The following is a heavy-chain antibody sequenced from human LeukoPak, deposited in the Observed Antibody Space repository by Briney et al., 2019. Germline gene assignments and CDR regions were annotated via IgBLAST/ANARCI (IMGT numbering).Heavy chain of an antibody. CDR3: ARDSDSSGYYFDY. D-gene: IGHD3-22*01. Sequence: GGSLRLSCAASGFTVSSNYMNWVRQAPGKGLEWVSYISSSGNIIYYADSVKGRFTISRDNAKNSLHLQMNSLRAEDTAVYYCARDSDSSGYYFDYWGQGTLVTVSS. CDR2: ISSSGNII. J-gene: IGHJ4*02. CDR1: GFTVSSNY. V-gene: IGHV3-48*03.